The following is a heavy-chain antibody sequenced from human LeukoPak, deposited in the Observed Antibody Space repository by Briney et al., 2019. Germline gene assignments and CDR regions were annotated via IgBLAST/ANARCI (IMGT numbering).Heavy chain of an antibody. V-gene: IGHV3-30*18. CDR3: AKDRYSGLNTIDY. J-gene: IGHJ4*02. D-gene: IGHD6-13*01. CDR2: ISNGGSYK. CDR1: EFTFSTYG. Sequence: PGGSLRLSCAASEFTFSTYGMHWVRQAPGKGLEWVADISNGGSYKFYADSVKGRFTISRDNSKNSLYLQMNSLRAEDTAVYYCAKDRYSGLNTIDYWGQGTLVTVSS.